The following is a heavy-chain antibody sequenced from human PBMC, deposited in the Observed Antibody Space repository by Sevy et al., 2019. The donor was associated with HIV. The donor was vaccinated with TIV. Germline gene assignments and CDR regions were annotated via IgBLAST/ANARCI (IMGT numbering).Heavy chain of an antibody. CDR2: ISYDGSNK. Sequence: GGSLRLSCAASGFTFSSYAMHWVRQAPGKGLEWVAVISYDGSNKYYAESVKGRFTISRDNSKNTLYLQMNSLRAEDTAVYYCARDQNYYGSGSYYNPFDYWGQGTLVTVSS. CDR1: GFTFSSYA. D-gene: IGHD3-10*01. CDR3: ARDQNYYGSGSYYNPFDY. V-gene: IGHV3-30-3*01. J-gene: IGHJ4*02.